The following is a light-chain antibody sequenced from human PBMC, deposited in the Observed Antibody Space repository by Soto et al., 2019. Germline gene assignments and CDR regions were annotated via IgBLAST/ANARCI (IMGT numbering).Light chain of an antibody. V-gene: IGKV3-20*01. CDR2: GAS. Sequence: EIVLTQSPGSLSLSPGERATLSCRVSQSVSSNYLAWYQQKAGQAPRHLIYGASSRATGIPDRFCGSRSGTDLTLTISRLEPEDFAVYYCQHYGGSPPNTFGQGTKLEIK. J-gene: IGKJ2*01. CDR1: QSVSSNY. CDR3: QHYGGSPPNT.